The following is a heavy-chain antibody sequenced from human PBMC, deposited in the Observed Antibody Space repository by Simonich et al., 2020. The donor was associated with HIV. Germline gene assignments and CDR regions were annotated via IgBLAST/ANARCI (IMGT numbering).Heavy chain of an antibody. Sequence: QVQLVQSGAEVKKPGASVKVSCTASGYIFTSYGISCVRQAPGHWLEWMGWISAYNGNTNYAQKLQGRVTMTTDTSTSTAYMELRSLRSDDTAVYYCARGSPQDPYYYYYYMDVWGKGTTVTVSS. D-gene: IGHD2-15*01. CDR2: ISAYNGNT. CDR3: ARGSPQDPYYYYYYMDV. CDR1: GYIFTSYG. V-gene: IGHV1-18*01. J-gene: IGHJ6*03.